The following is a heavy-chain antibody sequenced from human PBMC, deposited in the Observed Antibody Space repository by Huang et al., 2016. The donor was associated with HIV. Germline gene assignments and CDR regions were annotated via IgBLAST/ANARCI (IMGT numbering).Heavy chain of an antibody. D-gene: IGHD6-6*01. Sequence: VQLVQSGAEVKKPGESLKISCKGSGYGFSSYWIAWVRQMPGKGLEGRWIIFPDDSDTTYSPSFEGQVTISADKSIGTAYLQWSSLKASDTAMYYCARRFSSSSGYFDYWGQGSLVTVSS. J-gene: IGHJ4*02. CDR2: IFPDDSDT. CDR3: ARRFSSSSGYFDY. V-gene: IGHV5-51*01. CDR1: GYGFSSYW.